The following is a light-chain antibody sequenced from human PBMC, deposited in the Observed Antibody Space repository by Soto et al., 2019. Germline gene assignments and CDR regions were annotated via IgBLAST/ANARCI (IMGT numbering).Light chain of an antibody. Sequence: EIVLTQSPGTLSLSPGERATLSCMASQSVSSNYLAWYQQKPGQAPRLLIYGASSRATGIPDRFSGSGSGTDFTLTISRLEPEDFAVYYCQQYGRSARTFGQGTKVEIK. CDR1: QSVSSNY. J-gene: IGKJ1*01. V-gene: IGKV3-20*01. CDR3: QQYGRSART. CDR2: GAS.